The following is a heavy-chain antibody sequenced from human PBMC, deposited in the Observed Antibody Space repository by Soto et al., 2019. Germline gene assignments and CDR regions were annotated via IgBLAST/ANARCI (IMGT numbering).Heavy chain of an antibody. CDR2: ISYDGSNK. CDR3: ARDQGEFLYDFWSGYYPYYYYGMDV. J-gene: IGHJ6*02. CDR1: GFTFSSYA. V-gene: IGHV3-30-3*01. Sequence: GGSLSLSCAASGFTFSSYAMHWVRQAPAKGLEWVAVISYDGSNKYYADSVKGRFTISRDNSKNTLYLQMNSLRAEDTAVYYCARDQGEFLYDFWSGYYPYYYYGMDVWGQGTTVTVSS. D-gene: IGHD3-3*01.